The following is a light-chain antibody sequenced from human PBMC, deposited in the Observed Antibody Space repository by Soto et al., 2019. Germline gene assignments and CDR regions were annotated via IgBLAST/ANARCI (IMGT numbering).Light chain of an antibody. CDR3: QQYYTWPRT. CDR1: QSVSSN. CDR2: GAS. Sequence: IVVTQSAATLSVSPGERATLSCRASQSVSSNLAWYQQKPGQAPRLPIEGASTRATGSPASFSGSGSGTEFPLTISSLQSEDIALYHCQQYYTWPRTFGQGTKVDIK. J-gene: IGKJ1*01. V-gene: IGKV3-15*01.